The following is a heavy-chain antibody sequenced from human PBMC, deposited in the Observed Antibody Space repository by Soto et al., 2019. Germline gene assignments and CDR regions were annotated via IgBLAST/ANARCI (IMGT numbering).Heavy chain of an antibody. V-gene: IGHV3-30-3*01. D-gene: IGHD3-16*01. CDR3: AKDHHDYVWGSPVGGY. CDR2: ISYDGNNK. Sequence: GESLKISCAASGFTFSTYAMEWVRQAPGKGLDWVALISYDGNNKYYADSVRGRFTISRDNSKNTLYLQMNSLRAEDTAVYYCAKDHHDYVWGSPVGGYWGQGTLVTVSS. J-gene: IGHJ4*02. CDR1: GFTFSTYA.